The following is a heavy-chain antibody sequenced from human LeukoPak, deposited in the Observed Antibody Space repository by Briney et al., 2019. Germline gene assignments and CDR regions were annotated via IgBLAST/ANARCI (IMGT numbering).Heavy chain of an antibody. J-gene: IGHJ2*01. D-gene: IGHD5-12*01. CDR2: ISGSGGST. CDR3: AKDRGYGVSYWYFDL. V-gene: IGHV3-23*01. Sequence: PGGSLRLSCAASGFTFSMYAMSWVSQPAEGLLGWVSAISGSGGSTYYADSVKGPFTISRDNSKNTLYLQMNSLRAEDTAVYYCAKDRGYGVSYWYFDLWGRGTLVTVSS. CDR1: GFTFSMYA.